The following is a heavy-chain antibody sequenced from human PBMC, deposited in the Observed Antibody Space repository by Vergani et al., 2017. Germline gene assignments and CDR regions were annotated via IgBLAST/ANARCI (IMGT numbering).Heavy chain of an antibody. J-gene: IGHJ4*02. CDR1: GGSISSYY. D-gene: IGHD2-8*01. Sequence: QVQLQESGPGLVKPSETLSLTCTVSGGSISSYYWSWIRQPAGKGLEWIGRIYTSGSTNYNPSLKSRVTISVDTSKNQFSLKLSSVTAADTAVYYCARGARDLGYCTNGVCSGYFDYWGQGTLVTVSS. CDR3: ARGARDLGYCTNGVCSGYFDY. V-gene: IGHV4-4*07. CDR2: IYTSGST.